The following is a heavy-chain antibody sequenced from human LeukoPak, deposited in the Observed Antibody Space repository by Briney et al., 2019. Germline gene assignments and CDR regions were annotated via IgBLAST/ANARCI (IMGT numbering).Heavy chain of an antibody. D-gene: IGHD6-19*01. CDR2: INHSGST. CDR3: ARGYRRRAVGDYYYMDV. V-gene: IGHV4-34*01. Sequence: SETLSLTCAVYGGSFSGYYWSWIRQPPGKGLEWIGEINHSGSTNYNPSLKGRVTISVDTSKNQFSLKLSSVTAADTAVYYCARGYRRRAVGDYYYMDVWGKGTTVTVSS. J-gene: IGHJ6*03. CDR1: GGSFSGYY.